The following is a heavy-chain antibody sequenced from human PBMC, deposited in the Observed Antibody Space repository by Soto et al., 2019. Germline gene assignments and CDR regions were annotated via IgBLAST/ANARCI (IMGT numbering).Heavy chain of an antibody. D-gene: IGHD2-2*02. Sequence: QVQLQESGPGLVKPSETLSLTCTVSGCSVSSGSYYWSWIRQPPGKGLEWIGYIYYSGRTNYNPSLKSRVTISVDSSKSQFSLKLSSVTAADTAVYYCARDRGYCSSPSCYTGDWFDPWGQGTLVTVSS. CDR1: GCSVSSGSYY. CDR2: IYYSGRT. J-gene: IGHJ5*02. CDR3: ARDRGYCSSPSCYTGDWFDP. V-gene: IGHV4-61*01.